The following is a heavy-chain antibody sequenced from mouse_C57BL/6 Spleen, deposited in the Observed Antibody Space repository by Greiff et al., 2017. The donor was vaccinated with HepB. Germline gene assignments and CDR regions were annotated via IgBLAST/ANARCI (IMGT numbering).Heavy chain of an antibody. CDR3: ASRGSSYGY. CDR2: IDPSDSYT. Sequence: QVQLQQPGAELVKPGASVKLSCKASGYTFTSYWMQWVKQRPGQGLEWIGEIDPSDSYTNYNQKFKGKATLTVDTSSSTAYMQLSSLTSEDSAVYYCASRGSSYGYWGQGTTLTVSS. J-gene: IGHJ2*01. V-gene: IGHV1-50*01. D-gene: IGHD1-1*01. CDR1: GYTFTSYW.